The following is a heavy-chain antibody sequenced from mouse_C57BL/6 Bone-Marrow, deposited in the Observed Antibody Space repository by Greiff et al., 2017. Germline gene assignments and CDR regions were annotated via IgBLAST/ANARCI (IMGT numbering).Heavy chain of an antibody. CDR1: GFTFSSYG. V-gene: IGHV5-6*02. Sequence: EVKLVESGGDLVKPGGSLKLSCAASGFTFSSYGMSWVRQTPDKRLEWVATISSGGSYTYYPDSVKGRFTISRDNAKNTLYLQMSSLKSEDTAMYYCARRTYYYGGSWFAYWGQGTLVTVSA. CDR2: ISSGGSYT. J-gene: IGHJ3*01. D-gene: IGHD1-1*01. CDR3: ARRTYYYGGSWFAY.